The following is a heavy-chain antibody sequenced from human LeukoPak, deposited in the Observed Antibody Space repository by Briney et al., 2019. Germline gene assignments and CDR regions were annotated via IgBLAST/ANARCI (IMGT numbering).Heavy chain of an antibody. CDR3: TRESGAFSPFGF. J-gene: IGHJ4*02. V-gene: IGHV4-4*07. Sequence: SETLSLTCTVSGGSISGYYWSWIRQPAGKALEWIGRIHTSGTTNYNPSLGSRVSMSIDKSKNHMSLKLTSVTAADTAIYYCTRESGAFSPFGFWGQGTLVTVSS. CDR1: GGSISGYY. CDR2: IHTSGTT. D-gene: IGHD1-26*01.